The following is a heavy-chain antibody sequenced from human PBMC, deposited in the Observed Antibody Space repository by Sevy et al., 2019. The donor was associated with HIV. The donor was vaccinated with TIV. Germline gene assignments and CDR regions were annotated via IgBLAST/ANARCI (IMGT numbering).Heavy chain of an antibody. CDR1: GFTFSNAW. Sequence: GGSLRLSCAASGFTFSNAWMSWVRQAPGKGLEWVGRIKSKTDGGTTDYAAPVKGRFTISRDDSKNTLYLQMNSLKTEDTAVYDCTPLRYFDWLCAFDIWGQGTMVTVSS. CDR3: TPLRYFDWLCAFDI. D-gene: IGHD3-9*01. J-gene: IGHJ3*02. V-gene: IGHV3-15*01. CDR2: IKSKTDGGTT.